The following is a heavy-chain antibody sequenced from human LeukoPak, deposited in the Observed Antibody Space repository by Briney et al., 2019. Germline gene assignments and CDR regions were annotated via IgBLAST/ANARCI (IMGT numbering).Heavy chain of an antibody. CDR2: IYSGGST. J-gene: IGHJ4*02. CDR3: ASRGDYYDSSGPRAFDY. CDR1: GFTVSSNY. V-gene: IGHV3-53*05. D-gene: IGHD3-22*01. Sequence: PGGSLRLSCAASGFTVSSNYVSWVRQASGKGLEWVSVIYSGGSTYYADSVKGRFTISRDNSKNTLYLQMNSLRAEDTAVYYCASRGDYYDSSGPRAFDYWGQGTLVTVSS.